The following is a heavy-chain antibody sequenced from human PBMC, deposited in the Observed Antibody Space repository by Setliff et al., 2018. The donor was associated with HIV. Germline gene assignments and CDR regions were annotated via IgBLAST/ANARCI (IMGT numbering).Heavy chain of an antibody. CDR2: IEHSGST. V-gene: IGHV4-34*01. J-gene: IGHJ1*01. Sequence: SETLSLTCAVYDGSLSGYYWSWIRQPPGKGLEWIGEIEHSGSTNYNPSLKSRVTISIDTSKNQFSLKLTSVTAADTAVYYCATQGLTVPIPGGYFQHWGPGILVTVSS. CDR3: ATQGLTVPIPGGYFQH. CDR1: DGSLSGYY. D-gene: IGHD2-21*02.